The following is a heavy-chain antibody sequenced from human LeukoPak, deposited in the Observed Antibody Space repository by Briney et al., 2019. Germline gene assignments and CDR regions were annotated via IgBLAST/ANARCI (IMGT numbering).Heavy chain of an antibody. Sequence: GGSLRLSCAASGFTFRDAVMTWIRQAPGKGLEWVGHIKTNIDGGTAAYAAPVKGRFIISRHDSEKTRYLQMNSLKSDDTAVYYCNTGGGTKYWGQGTLVTVSS. V-gene: IGHV3-15*01. J-gene: IGHJ4*02. D-gene: IGHD1-1*01. CDR2: IKTNIDGGTA. CDR3: NTGGGTKY. CDR1: GFTFRDAV.